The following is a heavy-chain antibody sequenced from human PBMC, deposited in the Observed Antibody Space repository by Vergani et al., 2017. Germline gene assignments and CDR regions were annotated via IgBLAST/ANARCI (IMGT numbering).Heavy chain of an antibody. CDR2: ISAYNGNT. V-gene: IGHV1-18*01. D-gene: IGHD6-19*01. CDR3: VRGPGAVAGTIHVDY. Sequence: QVPLVQSGAEVKKPGASVKVSCNASGYTFNSYGISWVRQAPGQGLEWMGWISAYNGNTHYAQKLQGRVTMTTDTSTNTAYMELRGRRSDDTAVYYCVRGPGAVAGTIHVDYWGQGTLVTVSS. CDR1: GYTFNSYG. J-gene: IGHJ4*02.